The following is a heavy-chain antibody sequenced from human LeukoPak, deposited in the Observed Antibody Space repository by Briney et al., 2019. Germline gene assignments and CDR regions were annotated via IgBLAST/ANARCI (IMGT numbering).Heavy chain of an antibody. CDR2: ISGTSTYI. J-gene: IGHJ3*01. D-gene: IGHD2-2*01. Sequence: GGSLRLSCAASGFNYSSYSINWLRQAPGKGLEWVSSISGTSTYIYYGDPVKGRFTVYRDNDKDSLFLQMNSLRAEDTAIYYCARDTYGTSLDAFDVWGQGTVVTVSS. CDR3: ARDTYGTSLDAFDV. V-gene: IGHV3-21*01. CDR1: GFNYSSYS.